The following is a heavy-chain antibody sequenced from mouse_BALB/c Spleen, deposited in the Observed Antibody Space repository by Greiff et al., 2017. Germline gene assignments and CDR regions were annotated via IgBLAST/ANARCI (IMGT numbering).Heavy chain of an antibody. V-gene: IGHV3-6*02. CDR1: GYSISSGYY. CDR3: ARGGMITTKGFDY. Sequence: DVKLQESGPGLVKPSQSLSLTCSVTGYSISSGYYWNWIRQFPGNKLEWMGYISYDGSNNYNPSLKNRISITRDTSKNQFFLKLNSVTTEDTATYYCARGGMITTKGFDYWGQGTTLTVSS. J-gene: IGHJ2*01. D-gene: IGHD2-4*01. CDR2: ISYDGSN.